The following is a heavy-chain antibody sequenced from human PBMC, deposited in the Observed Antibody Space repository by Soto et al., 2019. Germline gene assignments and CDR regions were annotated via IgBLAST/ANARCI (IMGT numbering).Heavy chain of an antibody. D-gene: IGHD6-19*01. CDR1: GYTFTSYG. Sequence: QVQLVQSGAEVKKPGASVKVSCKASGYTFTSYGISWVRQAPGQGLERMGGISAYNGNTNYAQKVQGRVTMTTDTATSTAYMELRSMRSDDKSVYYCASGSGGSGWYYYGMDVWGQGSTVTVAS. CDR3: ASGSGGSGWYYYGMDV. V-gene: IGHV1-18*01. J-gene: IGHJ6*01. CDR2: ISAYNGNT.